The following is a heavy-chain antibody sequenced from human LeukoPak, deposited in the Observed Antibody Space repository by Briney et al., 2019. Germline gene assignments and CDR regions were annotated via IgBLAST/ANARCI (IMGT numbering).Heavy chain of an antibody. V-gene: IGHV1-2*02. D-gene: IGHD6-13*01. CDR1: GYIFTDYY. J-gene: IGHJ4*02. CDR3: ARDAGRREYNGRWYELGY. CDR2: INPNNSGT. Sequence: ASVRVSCKASGYIFTDYYIHWVRQAPGQGLEWMGWINPNNSGTNYAQKLQGRVTMTRDTSISTAYMELSRLRPDDTAVYYCARDAGRREYNGRWYELGYWGQGTLVPVST.